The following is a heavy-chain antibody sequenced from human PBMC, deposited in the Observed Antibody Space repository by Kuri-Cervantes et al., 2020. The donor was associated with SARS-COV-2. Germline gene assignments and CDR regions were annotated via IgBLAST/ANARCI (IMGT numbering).Heavy chain of an antibody. D-gene: IGHD6-19*01. J-gene: IGHJ5*02. V-gene: IGHV3-15*01. CDR2: IKSNTDGGAI. CDR3: TTGGAA. CDR1: GYSISSGYY. Sequence: LSLTCAVSGYSISSGYYWGWIRQPPGKGLEWVGRIKSNTDGGAIDYAAPVKGRFSISRDDSKNTLYLQMNSLKTEDTAVYYCTTGGAAWGQGTLVTVSS.